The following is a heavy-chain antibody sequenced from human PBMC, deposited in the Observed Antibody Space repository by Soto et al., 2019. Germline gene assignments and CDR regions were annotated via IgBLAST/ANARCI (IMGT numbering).Heavy chain of an antibody. D-gene: IGHD2-8*01. CDR3: ARACHGVGRCFMDY. CDR1: GGSISSGGYY. CDR2: IYYSGST. J-gene: IGHJ4*02. Sequence: SETLSLTCTVSGGSISSGGYYWSWIRQHPGKGLEWIGYIYYSGSTYYNPSLKSRVTISVDTSKNQFSLKLSSVTAADTAVYYCARACHGVGRCFMDYWGQGTLVTVSS. V-gene: IGHV4-31*03.